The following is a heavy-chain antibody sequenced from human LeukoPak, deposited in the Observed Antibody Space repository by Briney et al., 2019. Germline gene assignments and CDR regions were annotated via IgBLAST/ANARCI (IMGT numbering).Heavy chain of an antibody. Sequence: PSETLSLTCAVYGGSFSGYYWTWIRQPPGKGLDWIGEINHSGGTNYNPSLKSRVTISLDTSKNHFSLKLTSVTGADTAVYYCASDDYGGLVNAFDIWGQGTMVTVSS. V-gene: IGHV4-34*01. CDR2: INHSGGT. D-gene: IGHD4-23*01. J-gene: IGHJ3*02. CDR1: GGSFSGYY. CDR3: ASDDYGGLVNAFDI.